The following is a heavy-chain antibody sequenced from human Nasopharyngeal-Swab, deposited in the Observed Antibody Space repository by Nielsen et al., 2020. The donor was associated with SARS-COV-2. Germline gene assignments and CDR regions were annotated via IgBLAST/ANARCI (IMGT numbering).Heavy chain of an antibody. V-gene: IGHV1-18*01. Sequence: ASVKVSCKASGYTFTSYGISWVRQAPGQGLEWMGWISAYNGNTNYAQKLQGRVTMTTDTSTSTAYMELRSLRSDDTAVYYCARDPEQTYYDYVWGSYRPFDYWGQGTLVTVSS. D-gene: IGHD3-16*02. CDR1: GYTFTSYG. CDR3: ARDPEQTYYDYVWGSYRPFDY. J-gene: IGHJ4*02. CDR2: ISAYNGNT.